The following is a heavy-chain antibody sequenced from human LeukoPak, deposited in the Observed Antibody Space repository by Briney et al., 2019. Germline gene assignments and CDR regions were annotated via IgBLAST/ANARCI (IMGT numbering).Heavy chain of an antibody. V-gene: IGHV4-59*01. Sequence: PSETLSLTCTVSGGSISSYYRSWIRQPPGKGLEWIGYIYYSGSTKYNPSLKSRVTISEDTSKNHFSLKLSSVTAADTAVYYCARSYTGDRSGWYHTYWGAGALVTVSS. D-gene: IGHD6-19*01. CDR2: IYYSGST. J-gene: IGHJ4*02. CDR1: GGSISSYY. CDR3: ARSYTGDRSGWYHTY.